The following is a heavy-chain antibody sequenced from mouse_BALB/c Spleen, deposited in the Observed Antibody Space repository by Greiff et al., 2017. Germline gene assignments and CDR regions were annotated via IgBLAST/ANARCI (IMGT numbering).Heavy chain of an antibody. CDR3: ARWDGNYVGGFAY. V-gene: IGHV1-18*01. J-gene: IGHJ3*01. D-gene: IGHD2-1*01. Sequence: EVQLQQSGPELVKPGASVKIPCKASGYTFTDYNMDWVKQSHGKSLEWIGDINPNNGGTIYNQKFKGKATLTADKSSSTAYMQLSSLTSENSAVYFCARWDGNYVGGFAYWGQGTLVTVSA. CDR2: INPNNGGT. CDR1: GYTFTDYN.